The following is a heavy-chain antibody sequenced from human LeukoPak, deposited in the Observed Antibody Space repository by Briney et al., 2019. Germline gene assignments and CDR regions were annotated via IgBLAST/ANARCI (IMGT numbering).Heavy chain of an antibody. Sequence: TSETLSLTCAVYGGSFSGYYWSWIRQPPGKGLEWIGEINHSGSTNYNPSLKSRVTISVDTSKNQFSLKLSSVTAADTAVYYCARGPRTMVTSYYSYGMDVWGQGTTVTVSS. J-gene: IGHJ6*02. D-gene: IGHD5-18*01. CDR1: GGSFSGYY. CDR3: ARGPRTMVTSYYSYGMDV. CDR2: INHSGST. V-gene: IGHV4-34*01.